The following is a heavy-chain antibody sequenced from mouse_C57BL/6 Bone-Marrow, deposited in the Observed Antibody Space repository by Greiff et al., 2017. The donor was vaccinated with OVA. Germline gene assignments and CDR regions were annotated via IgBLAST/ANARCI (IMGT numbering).Heavy chain of an antibody. Sequence: QVQLQQPGAELVKPGASVKLSCKASGYTFTSYWMHWVKQRPGHGLEWIGMIHPHSGSPNYNAKFKCKATLTVDKSSSPAYMQLSSRTSEDAVVYYCAREDWLAWFADWGQGTLVTVSA. V-gene: IGHV1-64*01. CDR3: AREDWLAWFAD. J-gene: IGHJ3*01. CDR2: IHPHSGSP. CDR1: GYTFTSYW. D-gene: IGHD2-2*01.